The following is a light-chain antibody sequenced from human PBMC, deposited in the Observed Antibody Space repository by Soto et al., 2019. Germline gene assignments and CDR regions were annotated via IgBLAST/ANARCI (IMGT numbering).Light chain of an antibody. CDR1: TGAVTSGYS. CDR2: STT. V-gene: IGLV7-43*01. CDR3: LLSIGGVHV. J-gene: IGLJ1*01. Sequence: QAVVTQEASVTVSPGGTVTLTCASSTGAVTSGYSPTWFQQKPGQTPRALIYSTTSRYCWTPARFSGGLLGDKAVLTLSGVKPADVAHYYYLLSIGGVHVFGTGTKLPS.